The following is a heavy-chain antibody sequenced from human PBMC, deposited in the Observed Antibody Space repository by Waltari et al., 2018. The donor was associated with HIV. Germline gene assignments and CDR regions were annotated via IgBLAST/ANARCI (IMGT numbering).Heavy chain of an antibody. CDR2: IKQDGSEK. D-gene: IGHD2-2*01. Sequence: EVLLVESGGGLVQPGGSLRLSCPASGFLFTGYWMSWVRQAPGKGLEWVANIKQDGSEKYYVDSVKGRFTISRDNAKNSLYLQMNSLRAEDTAMYYCATSRTFDYWGQGTLVTVSS. V-gene: IGHV3-7*01. CDR1: GFLFTGYW. CDR3: ATSRTFDY. J-gene: IGHJ4*02.